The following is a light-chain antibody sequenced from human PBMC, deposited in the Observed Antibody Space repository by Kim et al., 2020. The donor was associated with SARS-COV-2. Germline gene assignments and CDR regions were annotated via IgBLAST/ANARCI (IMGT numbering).Light chain of an antibody. V-gene: IGLV2-23*02. CDR1: SKF. Sequence: ASGAGAPGQSVTISCTVTSKFVSLVQQPPGKGPKLLMYEVTQRPSGVSSRFSGYKSGSTASLTISGLQAEDDADYYCCSYAHTDTVFGRGTQLTVL. CDR2: EVT. J-gene: IGLJ2*01. CDR3: CSYAHTDTV.